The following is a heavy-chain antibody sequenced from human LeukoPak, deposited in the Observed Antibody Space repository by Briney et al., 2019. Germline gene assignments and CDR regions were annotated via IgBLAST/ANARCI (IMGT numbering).Heavy chain of an antibody. CDR2: ISYDGSNK. D-gene: IGHD6-6*01. CDR3: ARDLKVSSIAARMGY. V-gene: IGHV3-30-3*01. CDR1: GFTFSSYA. Sequence: GGSLRLSCAASGFTFSSYAMHWVRQAPGKGLEWVAVISYDGSNKYYADSVKGRFTISRDNSKNTLYLQMNSLRAEDTAVYYCARDLKVSSIAARMGYWGQGTLVAVSS. J-gene: IGHJ4*02.